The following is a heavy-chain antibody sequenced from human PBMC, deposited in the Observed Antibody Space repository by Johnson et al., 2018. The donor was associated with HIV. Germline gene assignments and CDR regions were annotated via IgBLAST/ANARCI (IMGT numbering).Heavy chain of an antibody. V-gene: IGHV3-30*02. J-gene: IGHJ3*02. Sequence: QVQLVESGGGVVQPGGSLRLSCAASGFTFSSYGMHWVRQAPGKGLEWVAFIRYDGSNKYYADSVKGRFTISRDNSKNTLYLQMNSLRAEDTAVYYCAKSAPGYDSSGYRNAFYIWGQGTMVTVSS. D-gene: IGHD3-22*01. CDR3: AKSAPGYDSSGYRNAFYI. CDR2: IRYDGSNK. CDR1: GFTFSSYG.